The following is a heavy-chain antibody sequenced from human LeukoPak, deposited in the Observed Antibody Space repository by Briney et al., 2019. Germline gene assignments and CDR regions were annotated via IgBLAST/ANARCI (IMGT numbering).Heavy chain of an antibody. CDR1: GFTFGSYA. CDR3: GKTTTGYSSGQKPAWPVDY. V-gene: IGHV3-23*01. Sequence: PGGSLRLSCEASGFTFGSYAMYWVRQAPGKGLEWVAGIFGSGGSAHYADSAKGRFTISRDNSKNTVYLQINSLRAEDTAVYYCGKTTTGYSSGQKPAWPVDYWGQGTLATVSS. CDR2: IFGSGGSA. J-gene: IGHJ4*02. D-gene: IGHD6-19*01.